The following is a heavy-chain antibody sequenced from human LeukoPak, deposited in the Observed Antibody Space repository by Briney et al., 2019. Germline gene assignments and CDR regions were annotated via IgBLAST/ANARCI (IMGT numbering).Heavy chain of an antibody. J-gene: IGHJ6*02. D-gene: IGHD6-13*01. Sequence: ASVKVSCKASGCTFTSYAMHWVRQAPGQRLEWMGWINAGNGNTKYSQKFQGRVTITRDTSASTAYMELSSLRSEDTAVYYCARGPSSSWFSDYYYYGMDVWGQGTTVTVSS. V-gene: IGHV1-3*01. CDR1: GCTFTSYA. CDR2: INAGNGNT. CDR3: ARGPSSSWFSDYYYYGMDV.